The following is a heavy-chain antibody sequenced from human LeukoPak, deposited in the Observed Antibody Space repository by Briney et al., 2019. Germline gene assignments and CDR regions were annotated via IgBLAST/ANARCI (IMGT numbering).Heavy chain of an antibody. J-gene: IGHJ5*02. V-gene: IGHV3-30*04. CDR2: ISYDGSNK. D-gene: IGHD3-9*01. CDR1: GFTFSSYA. Sequence: QPGRSLRLSCAASGFTFSSYAMHWVRQAPGKGLEWVAVISYDGSNKYYADSVKGRFTISRDNSKNTLYLQMNSLRAEDTAVYYCARGTRPPSALEYDILTGYSPNTRGDCYSSLDPWGQGTLVTVSS. CDR3: ARGTRPPSALEYDILTGYSPNTRGDCYSSLDP.